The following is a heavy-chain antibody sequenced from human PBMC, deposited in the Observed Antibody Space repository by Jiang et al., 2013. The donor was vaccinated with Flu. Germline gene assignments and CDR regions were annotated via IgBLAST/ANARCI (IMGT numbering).Heavy chain of an antibody. V-gene: IGHV1-24*01. CDR1: GYTLTELS. CDR2: FDPEDGET. D-gene: IGHD3-3*01. Sequence: SVKVSCKVSGYTLTELSMHWVRQAPGKGLEWMGGFDPEDGETIYAQKVQGRVTMTEDTSTDTAYMELSSLTSEDTAVYYCATVSVGGSGRRGGMDVWGQGTTVTVSS. J-gene: IGHJ6*02. CDR3: ATVSVGGSGRRGGMDV.